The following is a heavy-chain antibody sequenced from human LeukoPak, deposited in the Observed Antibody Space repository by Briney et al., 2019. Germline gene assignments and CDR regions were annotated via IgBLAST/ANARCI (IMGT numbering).Heavy chain of an antibody. J-gene: IGHJ6*04. Sequence: GGSLRLSCAASGFTFSSYGMHWVRQAPGKGLEWVAVISYDGSNKYYADSVKGRFTISRGNSKNTLYLQMSSLRAEDTAVYYCAKEGPTALGVPAHYGMDVWGKGTTVTVSS. CDR3: AKEGPTALGVPAHYGMDV. CDR2: ISYDGSNK. CDR1: GFTFSSYG. V-gene: IGHV3-30*18. D-gene: IGHD2-2*01.